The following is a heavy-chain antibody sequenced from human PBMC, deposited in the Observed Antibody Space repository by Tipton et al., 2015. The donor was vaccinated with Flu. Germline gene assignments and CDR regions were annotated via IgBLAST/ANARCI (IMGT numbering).Heavy chain of an antibody. J-gene: IGHJ3*02. CDR2: SYSSGST. V-gene: IGHV4-61*02. CDR1: GGSINSGSYF. CDR3: ASRQHTPGGFDI. D-gene: IGHD2-8*02. Sequence: TLSLTCTVSGGSINSGSYFWNWIRQPAGKGLEWIGRSYSSGSTNYNPSLKSRVTISVDTSKNQFSLKLSSVTAADTAVYYRASRQHTPGGFDIWGQGTMVTVSS.